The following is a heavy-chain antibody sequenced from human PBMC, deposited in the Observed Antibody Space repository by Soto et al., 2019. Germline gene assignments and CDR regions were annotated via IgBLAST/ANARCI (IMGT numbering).Heavy chain of an antibody. J-gene: IGHJ4*02. V-gene: IGHV3-23*01. CDR1: GFTFSSFA. Sequence: EVQLLESGGGLVLTGGSLRLSCGASGFTFSSFAMSWVRQAPGKGLEWVSHISGSGDSTNYAGSVKGRFTISRDNSGGTLYLQMNGLSAEDTAVYYCARLPLYGSSSHPLDYWGPGTLVTVSS. D-gene: IGHD6-6*01. CDR2: ISGSGDST. CDR3: ARLPLYGSSSHPLDY.